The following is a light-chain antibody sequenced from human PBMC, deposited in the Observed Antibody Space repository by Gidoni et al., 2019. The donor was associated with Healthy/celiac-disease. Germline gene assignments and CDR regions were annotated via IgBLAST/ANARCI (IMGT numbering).Light chain of an antibody. J-gene: IGLJ2*01. Sequence: QSVLTQPPSPSGTPGQGVTISCSGSSSNIGSNYVYWYQQLPGTAPKLLIYRNNQRHSGVPDRVSGAKSGTSASLAISGLRSEDEADYYCAAWDDSLSGVVFGGGTKLTVL. CDR1: SSNIGSNY. CDR3: AAWDDSLSGVV. CDR2: RNN. V-gene: IGLV1-47*01.